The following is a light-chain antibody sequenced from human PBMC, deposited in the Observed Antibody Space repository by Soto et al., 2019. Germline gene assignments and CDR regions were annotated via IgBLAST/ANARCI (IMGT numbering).Light chain of an antibody. J-gene: IGKJ5*01. CDR2: GAS. CDR3: QQYGSSLT. Sequence: DIALTQSAGALSLSPGERATLSCMASQSVSSSYLAWYQQQPGQAPRLLIYGASSRATGIPDRFSGGGSGTDFTLTISRLDPEYVAVYYCQQYGSSLTLGQGTRLEIK. CDR1: QSVSSSY. V-gene: IGKV3-20*01.